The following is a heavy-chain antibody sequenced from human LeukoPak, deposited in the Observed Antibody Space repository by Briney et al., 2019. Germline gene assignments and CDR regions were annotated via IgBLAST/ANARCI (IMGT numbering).Heavy chain of an antibody. CDR3: ARGTPSRSTTWDRETFDI. Sequence: GGSLRLSCVASGFTFSNYWMHWVRQAPGKGLVWVSRINSDGSHTDYEDYVRGRLTISRDNAKSTLYLQMNSLRAEDTAVYYCARGTPSRSTTWDRETFDIWGQGTMVTVS. J-gene: IGHJ3*02. CDR1: GFTFSNYW. V-gene: IGHV3-74*01. CDR2: INSDGSHT. D-gene: IGHD6-13*01.